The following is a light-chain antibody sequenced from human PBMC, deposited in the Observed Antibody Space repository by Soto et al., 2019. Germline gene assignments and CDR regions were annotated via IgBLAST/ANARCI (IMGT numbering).Light chain of an antibody. J-gene: IGLJ2*01. V-gene: IGLV2-14*01. CDR2: DVS. CDR1: SSDVGTYNY. CDR3: SSYISSSSSVV. Sequence: QSALTQPASVSGSPGQSITISCTGTSSDVGTYNYVSWYQQHPGKAPKLMIYDVSNRPSGVSERFSGSKSGNTASLTISGLQAEDEADYYCSSYISSSSSVVFGGGTKVTVL.